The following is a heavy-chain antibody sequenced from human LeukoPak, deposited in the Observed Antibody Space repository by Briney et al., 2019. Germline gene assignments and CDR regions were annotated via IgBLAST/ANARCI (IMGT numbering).Heavy chain of an antibody. CDR3: VRDPHALDY. Sequence: GGSLRLSCAASGFAFSSYSMNWVRQALGKGLEWVSYFGRNGVIHYADSVRGRFTISRDNGKSALYLQMNSLRDEDTAVYFCVRDPHALDYWGQGTLVTVSS. CDR1: GFAFSSYS. V-gene: IGHV3-48*02. CDR2: FGRNGVI. J-gene: IGHJ4*02.